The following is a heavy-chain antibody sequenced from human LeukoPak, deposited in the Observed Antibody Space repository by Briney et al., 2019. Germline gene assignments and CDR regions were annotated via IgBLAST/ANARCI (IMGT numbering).Heavy chain of an antibody. Sequence: SETLSLTCVVSGYSISSGYYWGWIRQPPGKGLEWIGYIYYSGSTNYNPSLKSRVTISVDTSKNQFSLKLSSVTAADTAVYYCARDLEWHDAFDIWGQGTMVTVSS. CDR3: ARDLEWHDAFDI. D-gene: IGHD3-3*01. CDR2: IYYSGST. CDR1: GYSISSGYY. J-gene: IGHJ3*02. V-gene: IGHV4-61*01.